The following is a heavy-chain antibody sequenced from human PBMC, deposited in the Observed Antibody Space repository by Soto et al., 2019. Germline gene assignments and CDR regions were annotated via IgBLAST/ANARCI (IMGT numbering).Heavy chain of an antibody. V-gene: IGHV3-21*01. CDR2: ISPDTSHI. CDR1: GFTFSSCT. Sequence: GGSLRLSCAVSGFTFSSCTMNWVRQAPGKGLEWVSSISPDTSHIYYADSVKGRFTISRDNAKNSLYLQMNSLRAEDTAVYYCARDHPLAAAGLDFDYWGQGTLVTVSS. J-gene: IGHJ4*02. D-gene: IGHD6-13*01. CDR3: ARDHPLAAAGLDFDY.